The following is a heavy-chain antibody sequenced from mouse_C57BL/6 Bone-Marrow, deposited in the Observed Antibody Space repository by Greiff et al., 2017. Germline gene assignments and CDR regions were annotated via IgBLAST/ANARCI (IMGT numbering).Heavy chain of an antibody. V-gene: IGHV5-16*01. J-gene: IGHJ1*03. CDR1: GFTFSDYY. CDR2: INYDGSST. D-gene: IGHD2-4*01. CDR3: ARHQSTMITTDWYFDV. Sequence: EVMWVESEGGLVQPGSSMKLSCTASGFTFSDYYMAWVRQVPEKGLEWVANINYDGSSTYYLDSLKSRFIISRDNAKNILYLQMSSLKSEDTATYYCARHQSTMITTDWYFDVWGTGTTVTVSS.